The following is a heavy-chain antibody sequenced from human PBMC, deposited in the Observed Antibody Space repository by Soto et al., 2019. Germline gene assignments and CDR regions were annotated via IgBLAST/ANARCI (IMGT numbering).Heavy chain of an antibody. CDR2: IASGGGGI. V-gene: IGHV3-23*01. Sequence: GGSLRLSCAASGFTFSKYAMAWIRQAPGKGLEWVSVIASGGGGIHYADSVKGRFTISRDTSKATVYLQMNSLRVDDTAVYYCAKYDSPDPTRTFDYWGRGSPAPVYS. CDR3: AKYDSPDPTRTFDY. CDR1: GFTFSKYA. J-gene: IGHJ4*02. D-gene: IGHD1-1*01.